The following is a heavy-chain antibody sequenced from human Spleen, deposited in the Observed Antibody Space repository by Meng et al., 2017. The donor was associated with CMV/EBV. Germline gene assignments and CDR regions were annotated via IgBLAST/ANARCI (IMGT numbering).Heavy chain of an antibody. J-gene: IGHJ4*02. V-gene: IGHV4-34*01. D-gene: IGHD2-2*01. CDR3: ARGYRVVPAGPYFDY. CDR1: GGSFSGYY. Sequence: VYGGSFSGYYWSWIRQPPGKGLEWIGEINHSGSTNYNPSLKSRVTISVDTSKNQFSLKLSSVTAADTAVYYCARGYRVVPAGPYFDYWGQGTLVTVSS. CDR2: INHSGST.